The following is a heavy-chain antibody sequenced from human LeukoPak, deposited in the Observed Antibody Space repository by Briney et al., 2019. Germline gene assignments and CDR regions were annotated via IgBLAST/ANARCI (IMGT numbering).Heavy chain of an antibody. CDR3: ARRFVQLGNYYMDV. CDR2: IIPIFGTA. J-gene: IGHJ6*03. D-gene: IGHD5-18*01. V-gene: IGHV1-69*13. CDR1: GGTFSSYA. Sequence: GASVKVSCKASGGTFSSYAISWVRQAPGQGLEWMGGIIPIFGTANYAQKFQGRVTITADESTSTAYMELSSLRSEDTAVYYCARRFVQLGNYYMDVWGKGTTVTVSS.